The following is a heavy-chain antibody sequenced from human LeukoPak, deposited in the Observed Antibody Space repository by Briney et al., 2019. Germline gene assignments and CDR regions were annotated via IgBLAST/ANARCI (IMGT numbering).Heavy chain of an antibody. Sequence: GESLKISCKGSGYSFTSYWIGWVRQMPGKGLEWMGIIYPGDSDTRYSPSFQGQVTISADKSISTAYLQWSSLKASDTATYYCASGYSSSWYVGYFDYWGQGTLVTVSS. V-gene: IGHV5-51*01. J-gene: IGHJ4*02. D-gene: IGHD6-13*01. CDR3: ASGYSSSWYVGYFDY. CDR1: GYSFTSYW. CDR2: IYPGDSDT.